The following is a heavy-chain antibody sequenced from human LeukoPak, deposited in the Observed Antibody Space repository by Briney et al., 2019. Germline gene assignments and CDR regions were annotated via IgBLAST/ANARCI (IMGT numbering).Heavy chain of an antibody. CDR1: GFTFSSYW. J-gene: IGHJ5*02. D-gene: IGHD2-15*01. CDR3: ARVPLGGRLLQENWFDP. Sequence: PGGSLRLSCAASGFTFSSYWMSWVRQAPGKGLEWVAHIKQVGSEKYYVDSVKGRFTTSRDNAKNSLYLQMNSLRAEDTAVYYCARVPLGGRLLQENWFDPWGQGTLVTVSS. CDR2: IKQVGSEK. V-gene: IGHV3-7*01.